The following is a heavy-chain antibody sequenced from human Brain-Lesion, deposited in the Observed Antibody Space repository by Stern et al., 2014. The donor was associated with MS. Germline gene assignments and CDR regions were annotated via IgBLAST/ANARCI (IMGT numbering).Heavy chain of an antibody. D-gene: IGHD6-6*01. CDR1: GYRFTSNW. CDR3: ARRGDSSSSGFDY. J-gene: IGHJ4*02. V-gene: IGHV5-51*01. Sequence: EMQLVDSGAEVKKPGESLKISCKGSGYRFTSNWIGWVRQMPGKGLAWMGIIWPGDSDTRYSPSFQGQVTISADKSISTAYLQWSSLQASDTAMYYCARRGDSSSSGFDYWGQGTLVIVSS. CDR2: IWPGDSDT.